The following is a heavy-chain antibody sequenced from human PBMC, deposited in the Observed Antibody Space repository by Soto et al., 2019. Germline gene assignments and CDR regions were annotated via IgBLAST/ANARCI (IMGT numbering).Heavy chain of an antibody. Sequence: QVQLVESGGGVVQPGRSLRLSCAASGFTFSSYGMHWVRQAPGKGLEWVAVISYDGINKYYADSVKGRFTISRENSKNPLYLQMNRLRAEDTAVYYCAKTVYNWNDGFFDYWGQGTLVTVSS. CDR2: ISYDGINK. J-gene: IGHJ4*02. V-gene: IGHV3-30*18. CDR1: GFTFSSYG. CDR3: AKTVYNWNDGFFDY. D-gene: IGHD1-1*01.